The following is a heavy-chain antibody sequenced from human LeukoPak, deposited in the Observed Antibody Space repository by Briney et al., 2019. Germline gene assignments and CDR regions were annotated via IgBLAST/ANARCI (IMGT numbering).Heavy chain of an antibody. D-gene: IGHD3-3*01. CDR3: ARRYTFFSPIDY. V-gene: IGHV5-51*01. Sequence: GESLKISCKGSGYRFTTYWIDWVRQMPGKGLEWMGSIYPSDSGARYSPSFQGQVTISDDKSINTAYLQWSSLEASDTAIYYCARRYTFFSPIDYWGQGTLVTVSS. CDR1: GYRFTTYW. CDR2: IYPSDSGA. J-gene: IGHJ4*02.